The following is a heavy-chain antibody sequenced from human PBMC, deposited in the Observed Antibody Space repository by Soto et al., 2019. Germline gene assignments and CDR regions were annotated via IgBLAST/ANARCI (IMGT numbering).Heavy chain of an antibody. Sequence: EVQLLESGGGLVQPGGSLRLSCAASGFTFSSYAMSWVRQAPGKGLEWVLSISGSGAKTYYADSVKGRFTISRDNSKNTPYRQMNRPRAEDTAVYYCARDREPAHPWGQGTLVTVSS. J-gene: IGHJ5*02. D-gene: IGHD1-1*01. CDR3: ARDREPAHP. V-gene: IGHV3-23*01. CDR1: GFTFSSYA. CDR2: ISGSGAKT.